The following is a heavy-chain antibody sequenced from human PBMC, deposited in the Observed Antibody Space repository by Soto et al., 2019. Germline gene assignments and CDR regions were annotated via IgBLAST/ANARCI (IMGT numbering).Heavy chain of an antibody. CDR2: IAYDGNEK. D-gene: IGHD3-16*01. CDR1: GFTFKTHA. V-gene: IGHV3-30*18. J-gene: IGHJ6*02. CDR3: EKDMGDYVPYDYGVDV. Sequence: QVQLVESGGGVVQPGTSLRLSCAASGFTFKTHAMHWVRQAPGKGLEWMAVIAYDGNEKFYADSVKGRFTISRDNSKNALYLQINTLRNEYTAVHSCEKDMGDYVPYDYGVDVWGQGTTVTVSS.